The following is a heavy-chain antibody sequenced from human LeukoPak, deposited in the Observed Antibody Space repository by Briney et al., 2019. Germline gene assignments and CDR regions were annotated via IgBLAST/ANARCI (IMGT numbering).Heavy chain of an antibody. CDR1: GFTFSSYG. Sequence: GGSLRLSCAASGFTFSSYGMHWVRQAPGKGLEWVAVISYDGSNKYYADSVKGRFTISRDNSKNTLYLQMNSLRAEDTAVYYCAKDLLRYCSSTSCYPLDYWGQGTLVTVSS. J-gene: IGHJ4*02. D-gene: IGHD2-2*01. CDR2: ISYDGSNK. CDR3: AKDLLRYCSSTSCYPLDY. V-gene: IGHV3-30*18.